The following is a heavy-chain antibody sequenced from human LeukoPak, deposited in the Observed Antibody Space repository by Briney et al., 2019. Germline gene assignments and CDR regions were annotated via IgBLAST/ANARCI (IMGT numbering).Heavy chain of an antibody. D-gene: IGHD6-13*01. J-gene: IGHJ4*02. V-gene: IGHV3-53*01. CDR3: ARGPYSSSWYTAEVAYFDY. Sequence: PGGSLRLSCAASGFTFSSYAMSWVRQAPGKGLEWVSVIYSGGSTYYADSVKGRFTISSDNSKNTLYLQMNSLRAEDTAVYYCARGPYSSSWYTAEVAYFDYWGQGTLVTVSS. CDR2: IYSGGST. CDR1: GFTFSSYA.